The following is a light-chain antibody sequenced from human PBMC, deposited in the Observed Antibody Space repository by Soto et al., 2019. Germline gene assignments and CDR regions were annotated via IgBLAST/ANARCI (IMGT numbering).Light chain of an antibody. CDR1: QTISSY. V-gene: IGKV1-39*01. CDR3: QQSYTIPYT. J-gene: IGKJ2*01. CDR2: AAS. Sequence: DIKMTQSPSSLSASVGDRVTITCRASQTISSYLNWYQQKPGKAPKLLIYAASSLQSGVPSRFSGSGSGTDFTLTISSLQPEDFETYYCQQSYTIPYTFGQGTKLQ.